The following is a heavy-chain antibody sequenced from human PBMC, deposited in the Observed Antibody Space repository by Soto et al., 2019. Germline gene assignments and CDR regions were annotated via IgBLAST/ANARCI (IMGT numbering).Heavy chain of an antibody. CDR2: ISGSGGST. D-gene: IGHD6-13*01. J-gene: IGHJ6*03. Sequence: GVSLRLSCAASGFTFSSYAMSWVRQAPGKGLERVSAISGSGGSTYYADSVKGRFTISRDNSKNTLYLQMNSLRAEDTAVYYCAKGSSPKYYYYYYMDVWGKGTTVTVSS. V-gene: IGHV3-23*01. CDR1: GFTFSSYA. CDR3: AKGSSPKYYYYYYMDV.